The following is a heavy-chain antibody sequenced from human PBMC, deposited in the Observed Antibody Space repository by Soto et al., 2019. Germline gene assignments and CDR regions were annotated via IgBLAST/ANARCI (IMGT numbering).Heavy chain of an antibody. J-gene: IGHJ4*02. CDR2: LNHSGST. Sequence: PSETLCLSCAVYGGSFSGYYWTWIRQPPGTGLEWIGELNHSGSTNYNPSLKSRVTISVDTSKNQFSLKLTSVTAADTAVYYCARDKITGLFDYWGQGTLVTVPS. V-gene: IGHV4-34*01. CDR1: GGSFSGYY. CDR3: ARDKITGLFDY. D-gene: IGHD3-10*01.